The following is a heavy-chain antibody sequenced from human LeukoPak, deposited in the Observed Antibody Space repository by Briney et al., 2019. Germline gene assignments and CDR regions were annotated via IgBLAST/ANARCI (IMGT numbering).Heavy chain of an antibody. CDR1: GGSFSGYY. D-gene: IGHD3-3*01. CDR2: INRSGST. CDR3: ARGIWLGGFFYFDY. Sequence: PSETLSLTCAVYGGSFSGYYWSWIRQPPGKGLEWIGEINRSGSTNYNPSLKSRVTISVDTSKNQFSLKLSSVTAADTAVYYCARGIWLGGFFYFDYWGQGTLVTVSS. V-gene: IGHV4-34*01. J-gene: IGHJ4*02.